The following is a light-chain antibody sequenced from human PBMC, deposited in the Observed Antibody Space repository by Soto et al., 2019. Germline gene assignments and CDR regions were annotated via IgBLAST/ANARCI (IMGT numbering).Light chain of an antibody. J-gene: IGKJ5*01. Sequence: DIQMTQSPSTLSASAGDRVTITCRASQSINRWLAWYQQKPGKAPKLLINDASSLGSGVPSRFSGSGSGTEFTLTTSSLQPDDFATYYCQQFHSFPITFGQGTRLDVK. CDR2: DAS. CDR3: QQFHSFPIT. CDR1: QSINRW. V-gene: IGKV1-5*01.